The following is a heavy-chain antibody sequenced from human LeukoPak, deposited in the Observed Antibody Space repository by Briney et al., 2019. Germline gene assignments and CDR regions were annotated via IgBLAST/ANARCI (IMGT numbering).Heavy chain of an antibody. CDR1: GGSFSGYY. Sequence: SETLSLTCAVYGGSFSGYYWSWIRQPPGKGLEWIGEINHSGSTNYNPSLKSRVTISVDTSKNQFSLKLSSVTAADTAVYYCARDYSYYYGSGTDAFDIWGQGTMVTVSS. J-gene: IGHJ3*02. CDR3: ARDYSYYYGSGTDAFDI. V-gene: IGHV4-34*01. D-gene: IGHD3-10*01. CDR2: INHSGST.